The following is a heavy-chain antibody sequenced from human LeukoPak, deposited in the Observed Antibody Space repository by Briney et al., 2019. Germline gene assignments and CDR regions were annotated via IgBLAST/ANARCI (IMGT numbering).Heavy chain of an antibody. J-gene: IGHJ3*02. CDR1: GGSFSGYY. CDR3: ASCRYYYDSSGYYYSAFDI. Sequence: SETLSLTCAVYGGSFSGYYWSWIRQPPGKGLEWIGEIDHSGSTNYNPSLKSRVTISVDTSKNQFSLKLSSVTAADTAVYYCASCRYYYDSSGYYYSAFDIWGQGTMVTVSS. CDR2: IDHSGST. D-gene: IGHD3-22*01. V-gene: IGHV4-34*01.